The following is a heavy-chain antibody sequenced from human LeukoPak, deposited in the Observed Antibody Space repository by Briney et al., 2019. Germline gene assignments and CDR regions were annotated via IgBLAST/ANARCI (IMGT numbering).Heavy chain of an antibody. Sequence: GGSLRLSCAASGFTFDDYGMSWVRQAPGKGLEWVSGINWNGGSTGYADSVKGRFTISRDNSKNTLYLQMDSLRAEDTAVYYCAKDSNWSFDYWGQGTLVTVSS. V-gene: IGHV3-20*04. J-gene: IGHJ4*02. CDR1: GFTFDDYG. D-gene: IGHD2-8*01. CDR2: INWNGGST. CDR3: AKDSNWSFDY.